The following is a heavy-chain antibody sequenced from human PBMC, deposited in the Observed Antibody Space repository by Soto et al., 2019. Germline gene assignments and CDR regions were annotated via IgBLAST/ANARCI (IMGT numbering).Heavy chain of an antibody. J-gene: IGHJ4*02. D-gene: IGHD5-18*01. CDR2: IYYSGST. V-gene: IGHV4-59*12. Sequence: QVQLQESGPGLVKPSETLSLTCTVSGGSISSYYGSWIRQPPGKGLEWIGYIYYSGSTNYNPSLKSGVTTSVDTSKSQLSLKVSSVTAADTAVYYCARRYGSCFDFWGQGTLVTVSS. CDR1: GGSISSYY. CDR3: ARRYGSCFDF.